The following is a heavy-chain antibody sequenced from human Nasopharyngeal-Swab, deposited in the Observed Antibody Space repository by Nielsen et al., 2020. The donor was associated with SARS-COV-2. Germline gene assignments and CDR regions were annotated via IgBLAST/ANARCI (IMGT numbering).Heavy chain of an antibody. D-gene: IGHD4-11*01. CDR3: ARDRNTVLAGHSYFGMDV. CDR1: GFSVGSNY. CDR2: LYSGGVT. Sequence: GGSLRLSCAPSGFSVGSNYVSWARQAPGKGLEWVSILYSGGVTFYADSVEGRFSISRDNSKNTIYLQMNNLRAEDTAVYYCARDRNTVLAGHSYFGMDVWGQGTMVTVSS. V-gene: IGHV3-53*01. J-gene: IGHJ6*02.